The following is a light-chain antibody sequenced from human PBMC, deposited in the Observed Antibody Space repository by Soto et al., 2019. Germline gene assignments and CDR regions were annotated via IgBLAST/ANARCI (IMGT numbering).Light chain of an antibody. V-gene: IGKV3-20*01. CDR2: GAS. CDR3: QQYGSSPRLT. J-gene: IGKJ4*01. CDR1: QSVSSSY. Sequence: EIVLTQSPGTLSLSPGERATLSCRASQSVSSSYLAWYQKKPGQAPRLLIYGASSRATGIPDRFSGSGSGTDFTLTSSRLEPEDFAVYYCQQYGSSPRLTFGGGTKVEIK.